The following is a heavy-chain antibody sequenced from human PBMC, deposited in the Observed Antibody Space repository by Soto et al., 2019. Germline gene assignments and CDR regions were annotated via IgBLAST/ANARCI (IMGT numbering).Heavy chain of an antibody. CDR3: AHKPGHTDEPDGSGSYYNYNWFDP. Sequence: QITLKESGPTLVKPTQTLTLTCTFSGFSLSTSGVGVGWIRQPPGKALEWLALIYWDDDKRYSPSLKSRLTITNDPAQNQVVLTMTNMDPLDTATYYGAHKPGHTDEPDGSGSYYNYNWFDPWGQGTLVTVSS. V-gene: IGHV2-5*02. CDR2: IYWDDDK. D-gene: IGHD3-10*01. CDR1: GFSLSTSGVG. J-gene: IGHJ5*02.